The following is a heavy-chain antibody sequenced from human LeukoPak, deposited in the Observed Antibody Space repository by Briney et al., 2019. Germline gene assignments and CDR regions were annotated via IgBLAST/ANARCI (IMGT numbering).Heavy chain of an antibody. CDR3: ARCRVGGGSCYSGTDY. J-gene: IGHJ4*02. V-gene: IGHV1-2*02. CDR2: INPNSGGT. CDR1: GYTFTGYY. Sequence: ASVKVSCKASGYTFTGYYMHWVRQAPGQGLEWMGWINPNSGGTNYAQKFQGRVTMTRDTSISTAYMELSRLRSDDTAVYYCARCRVGGGSCYSGTDYWGQGTLVTVSS. D-gene: IGHD2-15*01.